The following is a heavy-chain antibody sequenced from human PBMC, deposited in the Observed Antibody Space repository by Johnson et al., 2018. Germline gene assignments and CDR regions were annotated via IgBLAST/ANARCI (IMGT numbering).Heavy chain of an antibody. D-gene: IGHD2-8*02. CDR1: GFTFSDYG. V-gene: IGHV3-30*18. J-gene: IGHJ3*01. Sequence: VQLVESGGGVVQPGRPLKLSCAASGFTFSDYGMHWVRQAPGKGLEWVAVISYDGTNTYYADSVKGRFTVSRDNSKNTLYLQMDSLRLEDSVVYYCANDWRCCTGDPWFRTDAFDVCGQGTMVPVSS. CDR3: ANDWRCCTGDPWFRTDAFDV. CDR2: ISYDGTNT.